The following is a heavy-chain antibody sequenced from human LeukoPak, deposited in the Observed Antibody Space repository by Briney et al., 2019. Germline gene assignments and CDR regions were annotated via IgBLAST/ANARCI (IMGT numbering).Heavy chain of an antibody. CDR3: TKVRVATKLTTELDY. Sequence: PGGSLRLSCAASRFTFSNYAMSWVRQAPGKGLEWVSATSGSGDRTYYADSVKGRFTISRDNSKNTLYLQMNSLRAEDTAVYYCTKVRVATKLTTELDYWGQGTLVTVSS. D-gene: IGHD4-17*01. V-gene: IGHV3-23*01. J-gene: IGHJ4*02. CDR1: RFTFSNYA. CDR2: TSGSGDRT.